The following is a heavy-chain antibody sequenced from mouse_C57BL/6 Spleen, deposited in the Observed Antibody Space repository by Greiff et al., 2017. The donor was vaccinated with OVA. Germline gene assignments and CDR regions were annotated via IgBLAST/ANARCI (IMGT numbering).Heavy chain of an antibody. CDR3: AGHEVVGGPGFAY. CDR1: GFTFSSYG. J-gene: IGHJ3*01. CDR2: ISSGGSYT. D-gene: IGHD1-1*01. V-gene: IGHV5-6*01. Sequence: EVQGVESGGDLVKPGGSLKLSCAASGFTFSSYGMSWVRQTPDKRLEWVATISSGGSYTYYPDSVKGRFTISRDNAKNTLYLQMSSLKSEDTSMYYCAGHEVVGGPGFAYWGQGTLVTVSA.